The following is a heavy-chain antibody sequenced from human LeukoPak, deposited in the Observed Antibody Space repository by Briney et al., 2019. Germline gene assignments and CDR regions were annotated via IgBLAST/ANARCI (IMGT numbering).Heavy chain of an antibody. J-gene: IGHJ4*02. CDR2: IYPGDSDT. CDR3: ARQGLSSGNYFDY. Sequence: GESLQISCKGSGYIFTSYWIGWVCQLPGKVLEWMGIIYPGDSDTRYSPSFQGRVTISADKSISTAYLQWGSLKASDTAMYYCARQGLSSGNYFDYWGQGTLVTVSS. D-gene: IGHD3-22*01. V-gene: IGHV5-51*01. CDR1: GYIFTSYW.